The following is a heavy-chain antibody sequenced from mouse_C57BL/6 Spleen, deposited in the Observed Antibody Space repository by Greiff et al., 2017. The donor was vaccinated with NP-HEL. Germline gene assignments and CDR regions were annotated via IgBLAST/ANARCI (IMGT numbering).Heavy chain of an antibody. CDR2: FHPYNDDT. CDR1: GYTFTTYP. CDR3: ARRGNYGYYAMDY. D-gene: IGHD2-1*01. V-gene: IGHV1-47*01. Sequence: VKLMESGAELVKPGASVKMSCKASGYTFTTYPIEWMKQNHGKSLEWIGNFHPYNDDTKYNEKFKGKATLTVEKSSSTVYLELSRLTSDDSAVYYCARRGNYGYYAMDYWGQGTSVTVSS. J-gene: IGHJ4*01.